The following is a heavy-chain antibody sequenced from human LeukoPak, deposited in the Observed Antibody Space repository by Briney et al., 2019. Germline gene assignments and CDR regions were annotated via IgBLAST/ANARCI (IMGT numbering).Heavy chain of an antibody. D-gene: IGHD2-2*01. CDR3: AREDRYCSSPACYAGIGY. V-gene: IGHV4-34*01. Sequence: SETLSLTCAVYGGSFSGYYWSWIRQPPGKGLEWIGEINHSGSTNYNPSLKSRVTISVDTSKNQFSLKLSSVTAADTAVYYCAREDRYCSSPACYAGIGYWGQGTLVTVSS. CDR2: INHSGST. J-gene: IGHJ4*02. CDR1: GGSFSGYY.